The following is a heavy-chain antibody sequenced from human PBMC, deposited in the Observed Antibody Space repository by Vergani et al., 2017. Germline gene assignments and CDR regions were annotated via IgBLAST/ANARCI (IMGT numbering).Heavy chain of an antibody. D-gene: IGHD2-15*01. J-gene: IGHJ4*02. Sequence: QVQLVESGGGVVQPGGSLRLSCAASGFTFNSYGMHWVRQAPGKGLEWVASIRSDESRRYYGDSMEGPFTISRDNSKNTLYLQMKSLRPEDTAVYYCAKEGGGYCRCGTCYPEYWGQGTLVIVSS. CDR3: AKEGGGYCRCGTCYPEY. V-gene: IGHV3-30*02. CDR1: GFTFNSYG. CDR2: IRSDESRR.